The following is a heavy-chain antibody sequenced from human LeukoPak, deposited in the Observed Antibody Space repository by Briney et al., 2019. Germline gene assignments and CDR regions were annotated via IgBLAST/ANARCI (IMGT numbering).Heavy chain of an antibody. D-gene: IGHD4-17*01. CDR1: GFTFSSYG. CDR2: ISYEGSNK. CDR3: AKDPSSYGDYGGFDY. J-gene: IGHJ4*02. V-gene: IGHV3-30*18. Sequence: PGGSLRLSCAASGFTFSSYGMHWGRQAPGKGLEWVAVISYEGSNKYYADSVKGRFTISRDNSKNTLYLQMNSLRAEDTAVYYCAKDPSSYGDYGGFDYWGQGTLVTVSS.